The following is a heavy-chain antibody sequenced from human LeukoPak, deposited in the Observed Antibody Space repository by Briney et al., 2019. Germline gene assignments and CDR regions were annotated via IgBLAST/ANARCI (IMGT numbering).Heavy chain of an antibody. J-gene: IGHJ4*02. CDR2: IIPIFGTA. V-gene: IGHV1-69*05. Sequence: GASVKVSCKAFGGTFSSYAISWVRQAPGQGLEWMGGIIPIFGTANYAQKFQGRVTMTRDTSTSTVYMELSSLRSEDTAVYYCARATAIGDTAMALPFDYWGQGTLVTVSS. CDR3: ARATAIGDTAMALPFDY. D-gene: IGHD5-18*01. CDR1: GGTFSSYA.